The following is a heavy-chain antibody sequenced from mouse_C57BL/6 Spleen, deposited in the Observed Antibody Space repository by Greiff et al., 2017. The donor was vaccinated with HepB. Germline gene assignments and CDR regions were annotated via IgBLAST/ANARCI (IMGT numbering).Heavy chain of an antibody. CDR1: GYTFTSYW. D-gene: IGHD1-1*01. V-gene: IGHV1-55*01. CDR2: IYPGSGST. J-gene: IGHJ2*01. CDR3: ARGGYYGSSYYFDY. Sequence: VQLQQPGAELVKPGASVKMSCKASGYTFTSYWITWVKQRPGQGLEWIGDIYPGSGSTNYNEKFKSKATLTVDTSSGTAYMQLSSLTSEDSAVYYCARGGYYGSSYYFDYWGQGTTLTVSS.